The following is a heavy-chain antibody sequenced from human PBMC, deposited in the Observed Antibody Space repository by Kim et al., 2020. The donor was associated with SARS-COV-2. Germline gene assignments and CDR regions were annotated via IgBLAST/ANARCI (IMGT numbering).Heavy chain of an antibody. J-gene: IGHJ5*02. V-gene: IGHV1-69*01. CDR3: ARPLNSGSYYYFDP. D-gene: IGHD1-26*01. Sequence: AQKFQGRVTITADESTSTAYMELSSLRSDDTAVYYCARPLNSGSYYYFDPWGQGTLVTVSS.